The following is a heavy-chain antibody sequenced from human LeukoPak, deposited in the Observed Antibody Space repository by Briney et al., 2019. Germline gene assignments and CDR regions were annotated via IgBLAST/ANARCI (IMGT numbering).Heavy chain of an antibody. CDR3: ARYDYGDCWFDP. Sequence: SETLSLTCNVSGGSMNNYYWSWIRQPPGKGLEWIGYISYSGSTNYNPSLRSRVTISVDTSKNQFSLKLSSVTAADTALYYCARYDYGDCWFDPWGQGTLVTVSS. CDR2: ISYSGST. D-gene: IGHD4-17*01. V-gene: IGHV4-59*01. J-gene: IGHJ5*02. CDR1: GGSMNNYY.